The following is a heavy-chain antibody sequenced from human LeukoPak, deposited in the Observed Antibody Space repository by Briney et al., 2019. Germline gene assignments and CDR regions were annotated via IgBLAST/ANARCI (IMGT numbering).Heavy chain of an antibody. D-gene: IGHD6-13*01. CDR3: ARDVTQQPPLKPNRAFDI. Sequence: ASVKVSCKASGYTFTDYFMHWVRQAPGQGLEWMGRINPNSGGTNYAQKFQDRVTMTRDTSISTAYMDLSRLRSDDTAVYYCARDVTQQPPLKPNRAFDIWGQGTMVTVSS. CDR1: GYTFTDYF. J-gene: IGHJ3*02. CDR2: INPNSGGT. V-gene: IGHV1-2*06.